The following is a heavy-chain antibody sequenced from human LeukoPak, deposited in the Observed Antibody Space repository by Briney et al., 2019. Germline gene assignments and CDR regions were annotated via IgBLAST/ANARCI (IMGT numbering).Heavy chain of an antibody. V-gene: IGHV1-3*03. Sequence: ASVKVSCKASGYTFTDYALHWVRQAPGQSLEWMGWITTGRGETRYTQEFQRRTTFTRDTSASTVYMDLSDLRSEDTAVYYCARGGKQWRGGNYFDSWGQGTLVAVSP. J-gene: IGHJ4*02. CDR2: ITTGRGET. CDR3: ARGGKQWRGGNYFDS. D-gene: IGHD6-19*01. CDR1: GYTFTDYA.